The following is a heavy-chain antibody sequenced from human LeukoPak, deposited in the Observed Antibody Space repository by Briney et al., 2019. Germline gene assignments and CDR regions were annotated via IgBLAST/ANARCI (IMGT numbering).Heavy chain of an antibody. V-gene: IGHV3-7*01. CDR1: GFIFNSHW. CDR2: IRQDGNEK. J-gene: IGHJ2*01. Sequence: GGSLRLSCAGSGFIFNSHWMTWVRQAPRMGREWVGNIRQDGNEKFYGESVRGRFTISRDNAKNSLYLQLNSLRAEDTAIYYCARVRTEWYIDLWGRGTLVTVSP. CDR3: ARVRTEWYIDL. D-gene: IGHD2-8*02.